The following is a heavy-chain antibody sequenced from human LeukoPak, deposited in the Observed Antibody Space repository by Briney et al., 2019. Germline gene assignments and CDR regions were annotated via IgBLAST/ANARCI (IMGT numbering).Heavy chain of an antibody. CDR3: ARSPLNYYGSGSYSFDYFDY. J-gene: IGHJ4*02. V-gene: IGHV6-1*01. CDR1: GDSVSSNSAA. Sequence: SQTLSLTCAISGDSVSSNSAAWNWIRQSPSRGLEWLGRTYYRSKWYNDYAVSVKSRITINPDTSKNQFSLQLNSVTPEDTAVYYCARSPLNYYGSGSYSFDYFDYWGQGTLVTVSS. CDR2: TYYRSKWYN. D-gene: IGHD3-10*01.